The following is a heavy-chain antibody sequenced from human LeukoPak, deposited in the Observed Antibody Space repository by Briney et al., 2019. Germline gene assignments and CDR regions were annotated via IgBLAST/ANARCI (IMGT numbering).Heavy chain of an antibody. Sequence: ASVTVSCKASGGTFSSYAISWVRQAPGQGLEWMGGIIPIFGTANYAQKFQGRVTITADKSTSTAYMELSSLRSEDTAVYYCARAEWLGLDYWGQGTLVTVSS. CDR3: ARAEWLGLDY. V-gene: IGHV1-69*06. CDR1: GGTFSSYA. D-gene: IGHD6-19*01. J-gene: IGHJ4*02. CDR2: IIPIFGTA.